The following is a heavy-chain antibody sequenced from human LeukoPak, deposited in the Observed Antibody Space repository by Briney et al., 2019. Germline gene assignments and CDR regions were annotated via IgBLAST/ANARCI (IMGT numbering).Heavy chain of an antibody. Sequence: GGSLRLSCAASGFSFSDFTMNWVRQAPGKGLEWVSGIRANSNMRFYLESVRGRFTISRDNSKNTLFLQMDSLRVDDTAVYFCAKDQEDRGYPSSFDFWGQGTLVTVSS. CDR1: GFSFSDFT. J-gene: IGHJ4*02. CDR3: AKDQEDRGYPSSFDF. D-gene: IGHD2-15*01. CDR2: IRANSNMR. V-gene: IGHV3-23*01.